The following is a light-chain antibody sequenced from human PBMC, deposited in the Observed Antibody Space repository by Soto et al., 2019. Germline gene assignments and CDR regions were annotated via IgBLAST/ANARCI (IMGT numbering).Light chain of an antibody. CDR1: SSDVGVYNY. J-gene: IGLJ3*02. Sequence: QPALTQPRSVSGSPGQAVTVSCTGTSSDVGVYNYVSWYQQHSGKAPKLIIYDVTKRPSGVPDRFSGSKSGNTASLTISGLPSEDEADYYCCSYACSYSFVFSGGTKLTVL. V-gene: IGLV2-11*01. CDR3: CSYACSYSFV. CDR2: DVT.